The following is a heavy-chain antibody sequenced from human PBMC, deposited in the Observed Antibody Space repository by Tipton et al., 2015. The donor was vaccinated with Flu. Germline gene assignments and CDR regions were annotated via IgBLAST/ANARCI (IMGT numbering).Heavy chain of an antibody. CDR1: GGSLSSYY. CDR2: IYTSGAT. Sequence: TLSLTCTVSGGSLSSYYWSWIRQPAGKGLEWIGRIYTSGATNYNPSLKSRLTMSVDASKQQFSLKLSSVTAADTAVYYCARGSGSGTYVIFDFWGQGTLVTVSS. D-gene: IGHD3-10*01. V-gene: IGHV4-4*07. J-gene: IGHJ4*02. CDR3: ARGSGSGTYVIFDF.